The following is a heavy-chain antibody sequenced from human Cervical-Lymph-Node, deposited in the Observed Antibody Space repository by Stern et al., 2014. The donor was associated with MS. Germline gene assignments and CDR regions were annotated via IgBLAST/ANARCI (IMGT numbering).Heavy chain of an antibody. D-gene: IGHD6-19*01. Sequence: EVQLLESGAEVKKPGDSLTISCQGSGYDFAADWIGWVRQMPGKGLDWMGIIFPDDSDTKYNPSFQDQFTMSVDKSVNTAYLQWSSLKASDTAMYYCARLPSGWYNFDFWGHGTLVTVAS. CDR1: GYDFAADW. J-gene: IGHJ4*01. CDR2: IFPDDSDT. V-gene: IGHV5-51*03. CDR3: ARLPSGWYNFDF.